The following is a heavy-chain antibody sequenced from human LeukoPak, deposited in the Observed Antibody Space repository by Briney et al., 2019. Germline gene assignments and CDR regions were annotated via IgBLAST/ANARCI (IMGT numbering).Heavy chain of an antibody. Sequence: EASVKVSCKASGYTFTSYGISWVRHAPGQGLEWIGWISAYNGNTNYAQTLQGRVTMTTDTSTSTAYMELRSLRSDDTAVYYCVGDTAMAPIGRDYWGQGTLVTVSS. V-gene: IGHV1-18*01. CDR3: VGDTAMAPIGRDY. CDR1: GYTFTSYG. J-gene: IGHJ4*02. CDR2: ISAYNGNT. D-gene: IGHD5-18*01.